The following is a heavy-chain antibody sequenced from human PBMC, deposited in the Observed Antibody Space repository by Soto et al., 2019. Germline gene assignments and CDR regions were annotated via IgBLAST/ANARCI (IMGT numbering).Heavy chain of an antibody. D-gene: IGHD1-26*01. Sequence: EVQLLESGGDLVQPGGSLRLSCAASGLTFSSYAMSWVRQAPGKGLEWVSGITGSAGSIYYADSVKGRFTISRDNSKSTLYMEMNRLRREDTAVYYCAQGVGARVLHFDYLGQGALVTVSS. CDR3: AQGVGARVLHFDY. CDR1: GLTFSSYA. CDR2: ITGSAGSI. J-gene: IGHJ4*02. V-gene: IGHV3-23*01.